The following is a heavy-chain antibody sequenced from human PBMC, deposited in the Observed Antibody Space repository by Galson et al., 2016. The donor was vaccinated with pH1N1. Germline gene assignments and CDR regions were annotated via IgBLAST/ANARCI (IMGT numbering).Heavy chain of an antibody. CDR1: GFSFSSYW. CDR2: SDNEGSNL. D-gene: IGHD2-21*02. Sequence: SLRLSCAASGFSFSSYWMHWVRQVPGKGLVWLSRSDNEGSNLNYADSVKGRFTISRDISRNTLYLQMNNLSADDTAVYYCARMVATAIGLGGVQIWYFDLRGRGPPRTVPS. J-gene: IGHJ2*01. CDR3: ARMVATAIGLGGVQIWYFDL. V-gene: IGHV3-74*01.